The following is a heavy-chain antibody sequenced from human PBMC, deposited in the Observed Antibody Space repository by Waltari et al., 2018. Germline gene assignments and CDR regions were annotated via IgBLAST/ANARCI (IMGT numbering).Heavy chain of an antibody. Sequence: QVQLVQSGAEVKKPGSSVKVSCKASGGPFSRYDVRWVRQAPGQGLEWMGGIIPIFGTANYAQKFQGRVTITTDESTSTAYMELSSLRSEDMAVYYCARPALAAASYFDYWGQGTLVTVSS. CDR2: IIPIFGTA. CDR1: GGPFSRYD. D-gene: IGHD6-13*01. CDR3: ARPALAAASYFDY. V-gene: IGHV1-69*05. J-gene: IGHJ4*02.